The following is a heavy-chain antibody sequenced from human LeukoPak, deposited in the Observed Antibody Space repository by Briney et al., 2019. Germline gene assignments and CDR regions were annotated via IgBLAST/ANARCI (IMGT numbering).Heavy chain of an antibody. Sequence: ASVKVSCKASGYTFTSYGISWVRQAPGQGLEWMGWISAYNGNTNYAQKLQGRVTMTTDTSASTAYMELRSLRSDDTAVYYCARVLHYYYYMDVWGKGTTVTISS. CDR3: ARVLHYYYYMDV. CDR2: ISAYNGNT. J-gene: IGHJ6*03. D-gene: IGHD3-3*01. CDR1: GYTFTSYG. V-gene: IGHV1-18*01.